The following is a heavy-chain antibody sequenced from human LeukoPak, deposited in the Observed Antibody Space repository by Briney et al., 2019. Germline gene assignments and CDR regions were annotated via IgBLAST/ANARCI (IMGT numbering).Heavy chain of an antibody. J-gene: IGHJ4*02. D-gene: IGHD3-10*01. CDR2: ISSSGSTI. Sequence: GGSLRLSCAASGFTFSSYEMNWVRQAPGKGLEWVSYISSSGSTIYCADSVKGRFTISRDNAKNSLYLQMNSLRAEDTAVYYCARWWGASGSYFDYWGQGTLVTVSS. CDR1: GFTFSSYE. V-gene: IGHV3-48*03. CDR3: ARWWGASGSYFDY.